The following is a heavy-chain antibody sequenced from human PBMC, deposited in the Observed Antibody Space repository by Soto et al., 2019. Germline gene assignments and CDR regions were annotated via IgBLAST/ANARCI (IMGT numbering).Heavy chain of an antibody. V-gene: IGHV1-69*02. J-gene: IGHJ4*02. Sequence: GASVKVSCKASGGTFSSYTISWVRQAPGQGLEWMGRIIPILGIANYAQKFQGRVTMTRNTSISTAYMELSSLRSEDTAVYYCARSFLGTVAVSIDYWGQGTLVTVSS. CDR3: ARSFLGTVAVSIDY. CDR1: GGTFSSYT. CDR2: IIPILGIA. D-gene: IGHD6-19*01.